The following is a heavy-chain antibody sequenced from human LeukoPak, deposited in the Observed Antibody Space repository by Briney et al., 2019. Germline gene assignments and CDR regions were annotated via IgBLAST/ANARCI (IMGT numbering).Heavy chain of an antibody. J-gene: IGHJ4*02. Sequence: SVKVSCKASGGTFSSYAISGVRQAPGQGLEWMGGIIPIFGTANYAQKFQGRVTITADKSTSTAYMELSSLRSEDTAVYYCARDLREFPGEDWGQGTLVTVSS. CDR1: GGTFSSYA. D-gene: IGHD3-10*01. V-gene: IGHV1-69*06. CDR3: ARDLREFPGED. CDR2: IIPIFGTA.